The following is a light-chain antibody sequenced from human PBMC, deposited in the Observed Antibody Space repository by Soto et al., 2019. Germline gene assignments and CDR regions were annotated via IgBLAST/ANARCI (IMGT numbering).Light chain of an antibody. CDR3: QQYGNWRT. Sequence: EIVMTQSPGTLSVSPGERATLSCRASQSVTTKLAWYQQKPGQAPRLLIYDASTRATGIPGRFSGSGSGTEFTLTISSLQSEDFGVYYCQQYGNWRTFGQGTKVEIK. CDR2: DAS. J-gene: IGKJ1*01. CDR1: QSVTTK. V-gene: IGKV3-15*01.